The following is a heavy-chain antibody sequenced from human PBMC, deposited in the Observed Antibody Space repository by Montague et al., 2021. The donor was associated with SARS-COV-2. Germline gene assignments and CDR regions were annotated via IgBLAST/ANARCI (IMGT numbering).Heavy chain of an antibody. CDR2: IYYSGST. Sequence: SETLSLTCTVSGGSISSNHWNWIRQPPGRGLEWIGYIYYSGSTNYNPSLESRVTISADTSKNHFSLKLRSVTAADTAVYYCAREISGPDYFDYWGQGTLVTVFS. D-gene: IGHD3-10*01. J-gene: IGHJ4*02. CDR1: GGSISSNH. V-gene: IGHV4-59*01. CDR3: AREISGPDYFDY.